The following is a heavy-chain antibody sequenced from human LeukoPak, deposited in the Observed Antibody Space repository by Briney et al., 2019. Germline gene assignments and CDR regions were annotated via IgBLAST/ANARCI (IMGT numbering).Heavy chain of an antibody. Sequence: SVKVSCKASGYTFTSYYMHWVRQAPGQGLEWMGGIIPIFGTANYAQKFQGRVTITADESTSTAYMELSSLRSEDTAVYYCARDGPAYNWNDVGWFDPWGQGTLVTVSS. V-gene: IGHV1-69*13. D-gene: IGHD1-20*01. J-gene: IGHJ5*02. CDR2: IIPIFGTA. CDR1: GYTFTSYY. CDR3: ARDGPAYNWNDVGWFDP.